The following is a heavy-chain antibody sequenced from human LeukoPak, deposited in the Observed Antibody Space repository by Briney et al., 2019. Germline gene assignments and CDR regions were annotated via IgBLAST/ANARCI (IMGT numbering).Heavy chain of an antibody. Sequence: GASVKVSCKASGGTFSSYAISWVRQAPGQGLEWVGGIIPIFGTANYAQKFQGRVTITADESTSTAYMELSSLRSEDTAVYYCASPGGSSSTFYWGQGTLVTVSS. CDR1: GGTFSSYA. CDR3: ASPGGSSSTFY. V-gene: IGHV1-69*13. CDR2: IIPIFGTA. J-gene: IGHJ4*02. D-gene: IGHD2-2*01.